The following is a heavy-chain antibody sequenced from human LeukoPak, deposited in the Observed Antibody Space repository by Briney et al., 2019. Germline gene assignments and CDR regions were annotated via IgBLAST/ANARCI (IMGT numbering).Heavy chain of an antibody. J-gene: IGHJ3*02. V-gene: IGHV4-34*01. CDR2: INHSGST. Sequence: PSETLSLTCAVYGGSFSGYYWSWIRQPPGKGLEWIGEINHSGSTNYNPSLKSRVTISVDTSKNQFSLKLSSVTAADTAVYYCASTQQLVLAFDIWGQGTMVTVSS. CDR1: GGSFSGYY. D-gene: IGHD6-13*01. CDR3: ASTQQLVLAFDI.